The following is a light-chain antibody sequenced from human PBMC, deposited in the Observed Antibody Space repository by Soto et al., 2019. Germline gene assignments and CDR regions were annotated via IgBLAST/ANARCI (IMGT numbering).Light chain of an antibody. CDR3: QQYGSSPWT. V-gene: IGKV3-20*01. J-gene: IGKJ1*01. CDR2: GAS. CDR1: QTISRRF. Sequence: IVLTQSPGTLSLSPGERATFSCRASQTISRRFLAWYQQRPGQAPSLLMYGASSRATGIPDRFSGSGSGTDFTLTISRLEPQDFAVYYCQQYGSSPWTFGQGTKVDIK.